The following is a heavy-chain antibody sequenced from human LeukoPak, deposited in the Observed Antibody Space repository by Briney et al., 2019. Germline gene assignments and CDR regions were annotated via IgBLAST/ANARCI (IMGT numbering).Heavy chain of an antibody. V-gene: IGHV3-21*01. CDR1: GFTFSSYS. Sequence: PGGSLRLSCAASGFTFSSYSMNWVRQVPGKGLEWASSISSSSSYIYYADSVKGRFTTSRDNAKNSLYLQMNSLRAEDTAVYYCARVLYGSGSYDLDYWGQGTLVTVSS. CDR2: ISSSSSYI. J-gene: IGHJ4*02. D-gene: IGHD3-10*01. CDR3: ARVLYGSGSYDLDY.